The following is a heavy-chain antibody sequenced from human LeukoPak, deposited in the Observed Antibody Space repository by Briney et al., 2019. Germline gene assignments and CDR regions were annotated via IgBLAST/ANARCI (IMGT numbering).Heavy chain of an antibody. Sequence: SETLSLTCTVSGGSISSYYWSWIRQPPGKGLEWIGYIYYSGSTNYNPSLKSRVTISVDTSKNQFSLKLSSATAADTAVYYCARTAGSSGWYYFDYWGQGTLVTVSS. D-gene: IGHD6-19*01. CDR3: ARTAGSSGWYYFDY. V-gene: IGHV4-59*08. CDR2: IYYSGST. CDR1: GGSISSYY. J-gene: IGHJ4*02.